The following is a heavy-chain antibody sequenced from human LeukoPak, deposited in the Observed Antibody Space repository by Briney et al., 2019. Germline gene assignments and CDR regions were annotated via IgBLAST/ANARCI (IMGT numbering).Heavy chain of an antibody. CDR1: GFTFNKYG. CDR3: ARDRAWNYFDY. J-gene: IGHJ4*02. V-gene: IGHV3-30*03. CDR2: ISNDGSRK. Sequence: GGSLRLSCAASGFTFNKYGIHWVRQAPGKGLEWVAIISNDGSRKYYAHSVEGRFTISRDNSKNTLYLQMDSLRAEDTAVYYCARDRAWNYFDYWGQGTLVTVSS. D-gene: IGHD3-3*01.